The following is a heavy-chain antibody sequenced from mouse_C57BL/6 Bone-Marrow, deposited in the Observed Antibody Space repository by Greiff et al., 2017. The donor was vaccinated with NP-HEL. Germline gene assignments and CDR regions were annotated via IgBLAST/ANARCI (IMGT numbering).Heavy chain of an antibody. Sequence: EVKLMESGGGLVQPKGSLKLSCAASGFSFNTYAMNWVRQAPGKGLEWVARIRSKSNNYATYYADSVKDRFTISRDDSESMLYLQMNNLKTEDTAMYYCVRPFYYDYDGGSWFAYWGQGTLVTVSA. CDR2: IRSKSNNYAT. J-gene: IGHJ3*01. CDR1: GFSFNTYA. CDR3: VRPFYYDYDGGSWFAY. V-gene: IGHV10-1*01. D-gene: IGHD2-4*01.